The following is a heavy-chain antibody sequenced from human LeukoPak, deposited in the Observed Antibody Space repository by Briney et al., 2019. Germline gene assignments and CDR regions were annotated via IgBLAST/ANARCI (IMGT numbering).Heavy chain of an antibody. CDR3: AREGFYGGNSEGFDY. CDR2: IYTSGST. J-gene: IGHJ4*02. Sequence: SETLSLTCTASGGSISSGSYYWSWIRQPAGTGLEWIGRIYTSGSTNYNPSLKSRVTISVDTSKNQFSLKLSSVTAADTAVYYCAREGFYGGNSEGFDYWGQGTLVTVSS. V-gene: IGHV4-61*02. CDR1: GGSISSGSYY. D-gene: IGHD4-23*01.